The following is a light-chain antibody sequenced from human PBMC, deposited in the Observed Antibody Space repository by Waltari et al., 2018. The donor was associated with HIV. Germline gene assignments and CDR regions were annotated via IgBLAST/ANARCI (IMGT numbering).Light chain of an antibody. CDR2: EVS. Sequence: QSALTQPASVSGSPGKSITIPCTGTSSDVGSYNLVSWYHQYPGKAPKLMIYEVSKRPSGVSNRFSGSKSGNTASLTISGLQAEDEADYYCCSYAATSTFVFGTGTKVTVL. V-gene: IGLV2-23*02. J-gene: IGLJ1*01. CDR1: SSDVGSYNL. CDR3: CSYAATSTFV.